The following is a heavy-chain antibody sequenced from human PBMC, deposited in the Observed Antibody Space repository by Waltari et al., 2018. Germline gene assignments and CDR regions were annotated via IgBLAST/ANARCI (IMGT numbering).Heavy chain of an antibody. Sequence: QVQLQQWGAGLLKPSETLSLTCAVYGGSFSGYYWSWIRQPPGKGLEWIGEINHSGSTNYNPSLKSRVTISVDTSKNQFSLKLSSVTAADTAVYYCARGRRNWKQGGIDYWGQGTLVTVSS. CDR3: ARGRRNWKQGGIDY. J-gene: IGHJ4*02. V-gene: IGHV4-34*01. CDR1: GGSFSGYY. CDR2: INHSGST. D-gene: IGHD1-20*01.